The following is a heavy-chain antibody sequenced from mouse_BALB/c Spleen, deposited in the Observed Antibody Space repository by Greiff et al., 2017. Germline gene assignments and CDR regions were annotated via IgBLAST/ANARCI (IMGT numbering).Heavy chain of an antibody. CDR3: ARKVITTVVADFDY. J-gene: IGHJ2*01. Sequence: QVQLKQSGAELARPGASVKMSCKASGYTFTSYTMHWVKQRPGQGLEWIGYINPSSGYTNYNQKFKDKATLTADKSSSTAYMQLSSLTSEDSAVYYCARKVITTVVADFDYWGQGTTLTVSS. CDR2: INPSSGYT. D-gene: IGHD1-1*01. CDR1: GYTFTSYT. V-gene: IGHV1-4*01.